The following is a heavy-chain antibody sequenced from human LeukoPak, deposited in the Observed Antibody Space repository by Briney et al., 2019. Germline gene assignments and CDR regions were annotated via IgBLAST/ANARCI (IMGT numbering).Heavy chain of an antibody. V-gene: IGHV3-33*01. CDR3: ARVKGRYSYGLHPFDY. CDR1: GFTFSSYG. D-gene: IGHD5-18*01. CDR2: IWYDGSNK. J-gene: IGHJ4*02. Sequence: PGGSLRLSCAASGFTFSSYGMHWVRQAPGKGLEWVAVIWYDGSNKYYADSVKGRFTISRDNSKNTLYLQMNSLRAEDTAVYYCARVKGRYSYGLHPFDYWGQGTLVTVSS.